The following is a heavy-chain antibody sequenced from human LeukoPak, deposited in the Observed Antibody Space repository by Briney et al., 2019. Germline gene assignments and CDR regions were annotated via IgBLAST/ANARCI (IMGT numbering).Heavy chain of an antibody. Sequence: ASVKVSCKASGYTFTGYYMHWVRQAPGQGLEWMGWISPNSGGTNYAQKFQGRVTMTRDTSISTAYMELSRLRSDDTAVYYCARENGATVTTHFDYWGQGTLVTVSS. CDR3: ARENGATVTTHFDY. J-gene: IGHJ4*02. CDR1: GYTFTGYY. V-gene: IGHV1-2*02. CDR2: ISPNSGGT. D-gene: IGHD4-17*01.